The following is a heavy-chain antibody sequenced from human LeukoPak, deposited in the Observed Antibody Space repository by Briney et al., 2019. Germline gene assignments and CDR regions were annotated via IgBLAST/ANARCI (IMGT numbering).Heavy chain of an antibody. CDR3: AKASAMIVVVSKHFDY. J-gene: IGHJ4*02. Sequence: GGSLRLSCAASGFSFSTSNMNWVRQAPGKGLEWVSYISSRSSTIYYADSVKGRFTISRDNSKNTLYLQMNSLRAEDTAVYYCAKASAMIVVVSKHFDYWGQGTLVTISS. V-gene: IGHV3-48*01. D-gene: IGHD3-22*01. CDR2: ISSRSSTI. CDR1: GFSFSTSN.